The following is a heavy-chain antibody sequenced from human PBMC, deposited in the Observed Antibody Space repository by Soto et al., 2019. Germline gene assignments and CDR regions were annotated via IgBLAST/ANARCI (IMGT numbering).Heavy chain of an antibody. CDR1: GYTFTSYG. D-gene: IGHD1-1*01. J-gene: IGHJ4*02. V-gene: IGHV1-18*01. CDR3: AREEDKWNDSRGTGPGEFDF. CDR2: ISAYNGNT. Sequence: QVQLVQSGAEVKKPGASVKVSCKASGYTFTSYGISWVRQAPGQGLEWMGWISAYNGNTNYAQKLQGRATMTTDTSTSTAYMELRSLTSDDTAVYYCAREEDKWNDSRGTGPGEFDFWGQGTLLAVSS.